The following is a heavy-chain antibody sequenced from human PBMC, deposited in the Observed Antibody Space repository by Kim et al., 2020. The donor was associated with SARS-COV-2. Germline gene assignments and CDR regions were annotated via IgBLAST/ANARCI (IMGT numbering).Heavy chain of an antibody. J-gene: IGHJ3*01. CDR2: IKQDGIEK. V-gene: IGHV3-7*03. Sequence: GGSLRLSCVGSGFTYSNYWMSWVRQAPGKGLEWVANIKQDGIEKYYVDSVKGRFTISRDNAKSSLYLQMSSLRADDTAVYFCARGLPPPSWYDGSVYYLDAFDFWGQGTLVTVSS. CDR1: GFTYSNYW. CDR3: ARGLPPPSWYDGSVYYLDAFDF. D-gene: IGHD3-22*01.